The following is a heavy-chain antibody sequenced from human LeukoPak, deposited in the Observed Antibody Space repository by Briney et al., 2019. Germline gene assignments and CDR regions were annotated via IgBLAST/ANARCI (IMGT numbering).Heavy chain of an antibody. CDR3: ARHGNGDGFDY. CDR1: GYSFTSYW. D-gene: IGHD4-17*01. J-gene: IGHJ4*02. CDR2: IGPSDSYT. V-gene: IGHV5-10-1*01. Sequence: GASLKISCKGSGYSFTSYWISWVRPLPGKGLEWMGRIGPSDSYTNYSPSFQGHVTISADKSISTAYLQWSSLKASDTAMYYCARHGNGDGFDYWGQGTLVTVSS.